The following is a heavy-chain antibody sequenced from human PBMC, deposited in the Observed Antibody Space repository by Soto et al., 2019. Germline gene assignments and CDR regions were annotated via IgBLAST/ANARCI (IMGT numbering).Heavy chain of an antibody. J-gene: IGHJ6*02. Sequence: SVKVSCKASGGTFSSYAISWARQAPGQGLEWMGGIIPIFGTANYAQKFQGRVTITADESTSTAYMELSSLRSEDTAVYYCARGYGDRQLWPQLYYYYYGMDVWGQGTTVTVSS. CDR1: GGTFSSYA. CDR3: ARGYGDRQLWPQLYYYYYGMDV. CDR2: IIPIFGTA. D-gene: IGHD5-18*01. V-gene: IGHV1-69*13.